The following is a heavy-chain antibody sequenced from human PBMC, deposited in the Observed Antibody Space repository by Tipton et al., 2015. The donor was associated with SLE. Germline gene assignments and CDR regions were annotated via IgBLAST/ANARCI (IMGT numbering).Heavy chain of an antibody. CDR3: TSKGGSGSYHPL. D-gene: IGHD3-10*01. CDR1: GGSISSSSYY. Sequence: TLSLTCTVSGGSISSSSYYWGWIRQAPVKGLEWIATIYSGGSTYLNPSLQSRFSISIDTSKNQFSLNLSSVTAADTAVYYCTSKGGSGSYHPLWGQGALVTLS. V-gene: IGHV4-39*07. CDR2: IYSGGST. J-gene: IGHJ4*02.